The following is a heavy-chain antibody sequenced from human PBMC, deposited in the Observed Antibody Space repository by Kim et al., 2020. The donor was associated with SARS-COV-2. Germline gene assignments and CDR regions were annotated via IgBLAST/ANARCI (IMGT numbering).Heavy chain of an antibody. D-gene: IGHD3-9*01. J-gene: IGHJ4*02. CDR2: ISAYNGNT. V-gene: IGHV1-18*04. CDR1: GYTFTSYG. CDR3: AREGYDILTGYSNFDS. Sequence: ASVKVSCKASGYTFTSYGISWVRQAPGQGLEWMGWISAYNGNTNYAQKLQGRVTMTTDTSTSTAYMELRSLRSDDTAVYYCAREGYDILTGYSNFDSWGQGTLVTVSS.